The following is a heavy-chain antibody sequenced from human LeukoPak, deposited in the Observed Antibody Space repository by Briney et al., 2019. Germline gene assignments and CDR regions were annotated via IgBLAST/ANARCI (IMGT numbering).Heavy chain of an antibody. J-gene: IGHJ6*02. Sequence: SETLSLTCTVSGGSISSYYWSWIRQPPGKGLEWIGYIYYSGSTNYNPSLKSRVTISVDTSKNQFSLKLSSVTAADTAVYYCARDTGAAHYYYYGMDVWAKGPRSPSP. D-gene: IGHD6-19*01. CDR1: GGSISSYY. CDR2: IYYSGST. CDR3: ARDTGAAHYYYYGMDV. V-gene: IGHV4-59*01.